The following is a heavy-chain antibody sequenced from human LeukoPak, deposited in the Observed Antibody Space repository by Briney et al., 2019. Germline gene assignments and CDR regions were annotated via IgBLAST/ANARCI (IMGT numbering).Heavy chain of an antibody. CDR3: AKSGWLQSYFDY. CDR1: GFTFSSYA. J-gene: IGHJ4*02. D-gene: IGHD5-24*01. V-gene: IGHV3-23*01. CDR2: ISGSGGST. Sequence: GGSLRLSCAASGFTFSSYAMSWVRQAPGKGLEWVSAISGSGGSTYYADSVKGWFTISRDNSKNTLYLQMNRLRAEDTAVYYCAKSGWLQSYFDYWGQGTLVTVSS.